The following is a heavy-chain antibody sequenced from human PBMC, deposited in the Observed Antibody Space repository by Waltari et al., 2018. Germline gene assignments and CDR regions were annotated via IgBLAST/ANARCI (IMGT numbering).Heavy chain of an antibody. V-gene: IGHV3-7*01. CDR1: GFPFSTFW. Sequence: EEQLVESGGGLVQPGGSLRLSCVGSGFPFSTFWIAWVRQAPGKGLEWLANINEDGTKNYYLDSVKGRFTIARDNAKNSVYLQMNSLRAEDTAVYYCAGRIFDIWGQGTMVTVSS. CDR2: INEDGTKN. J-gene: IGHJ3*02. CDR3: AGRIFDI.